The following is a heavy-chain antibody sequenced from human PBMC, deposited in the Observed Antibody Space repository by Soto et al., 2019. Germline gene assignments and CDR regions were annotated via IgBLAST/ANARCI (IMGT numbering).Heavy chain of an antibody. CDR1: GFTVSSNY. CDR2: IYSGGST. D-gene: IGHD3-10*01. V-gene: IGHV3-53*04. CDR3: ARDLPYYGSGRHMDV. Sequence: GGSLRLSCAASGFTVSSNYMSWVRQAPGKGLEWVSVIYSGGSTYYADSVKGRFTISRHNSKNTLYLQMNSLRAEDTAVYYCARDLPYYGSGRHMDVWGKGTTVTVSS. J-gene: IGHJ6*03.